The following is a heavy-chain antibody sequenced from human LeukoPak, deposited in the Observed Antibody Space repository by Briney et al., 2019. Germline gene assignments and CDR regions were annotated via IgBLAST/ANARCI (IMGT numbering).Heavy chain of an antibody. V-gene: IGHV3-23*01. CDR3: AEVYSYGHEAYFDY. CDR2: ISGSGGST. J-gene: IGHJ4*02. CDR1: GFTFSSYA. Sequence: GGSLRLSCAASGFTFSSYAMSWVRQAPGKGLEWVSAISGSGGSTYYADSVKGRFTISRDNSKNTLYLQMNSLRAEDTAVYYCAEVYSYGHEAYFDYWGQGTLVTVSS. D-gene: IGHD5-18*01.